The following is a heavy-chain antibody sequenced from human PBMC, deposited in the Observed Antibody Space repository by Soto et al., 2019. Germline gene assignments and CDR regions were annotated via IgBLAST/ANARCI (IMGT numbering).Heavy chain of an antibody. Sequence: EVQLLESGGGLVQPGGSLRLSCAASGFTFSNYDMSWVRQAPGKGLEWVSTISGGGGRIYYADSVKGRFTISRDNSKTTLYTKMTSLTAEDTAVYYCAKRPASLVCFDYWGQGTLVTVSS. CDR2: ISGGGGRI. V-gene: IGHV3-23*01. D-gene: IGHD2-2*01. J-gene: IGHJ4*02. CDR3: AKRPASLVCFDY. CDR1: GFTFSNYD.